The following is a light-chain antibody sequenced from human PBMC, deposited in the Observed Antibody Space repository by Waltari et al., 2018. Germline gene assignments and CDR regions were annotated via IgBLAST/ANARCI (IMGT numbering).Light chain of an antibody. CDR2: AAS. J-gene: IGKJ2*01. V-gene: IGKV1-12*02. CDR1: QDISSW. CDR3: QQRGNWPSGYT. Sequence: DIQMTQSPSSVSASVGDRVTIPCRASQDISSWLAWYQQKPGKAPKLLIYAASRLQSGVPSRFSGSGSGTDFTLTISSLEPEDFAVYYCQQRGNWPSGYTFGQGTKLEIK.